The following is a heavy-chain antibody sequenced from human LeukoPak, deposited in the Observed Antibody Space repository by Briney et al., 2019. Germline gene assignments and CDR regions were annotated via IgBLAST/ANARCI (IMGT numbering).Heavy chain of an antibody. CDR2: IYSGGNT. Sequence: GGSLRLSCTVSGFTVSSNSMSWVRQAPGKGLEWVSFIYSGGNTHYSDSVKGRFTISRDNSKNTLYLQMNSLRADDTAVYYRARRAGEYSHPYDYWGQGTLVTVSS. V-gene: IGHV3-53*05. CDR3: ARRAGEYSHPYDY. CDR1: GFTVSSNS. D-gene: IGHD4-17*01. J-gene: IGHJ4*02.